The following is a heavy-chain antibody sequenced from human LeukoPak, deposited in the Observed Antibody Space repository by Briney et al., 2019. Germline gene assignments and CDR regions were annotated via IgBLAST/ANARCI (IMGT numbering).Heavy chain of an antibody. J-gene: IGHJ3*02. D-gene: IGHD2-8*01. Sequence: ASVKVSCKASGYTFTGYYMHWVRQAPGQGLEWMGWINPNSGGTNYAQKFQGRVTMTRDTSISTAYMELSRLRSDDTAVYYCARSPLYADTNTDASDIWGQGTMVTVSS. CDR2: INPNSGGT. CDR3: ARSPLYADTNTDASDI. CDR1: GYTFTGYY. V-gene: IGHV1-2*02.